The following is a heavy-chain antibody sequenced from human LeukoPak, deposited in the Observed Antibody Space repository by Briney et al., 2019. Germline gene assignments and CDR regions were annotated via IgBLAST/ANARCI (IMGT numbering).Heavy chain of an antibody. CDR3: ARDREDIVVVPAAWPEWYFDL. V-gene: IGHV3-21*01. CDR2: ISSSSSYI. J-gene: IGHJ2*01. Sequence: GGSLRLSCAASGFTFSSYSMNWVRQAPGKGLEWVSSISSSSSYIYYADSLKGRFTISRDNAKNSLYLQMNSLRAEDTAVYYCARDREDIVVVPAAWPEWYFDLWGRGTLVTVSS. CDR1: GFTFSSYS. D-gene: IGHD2-2*01.